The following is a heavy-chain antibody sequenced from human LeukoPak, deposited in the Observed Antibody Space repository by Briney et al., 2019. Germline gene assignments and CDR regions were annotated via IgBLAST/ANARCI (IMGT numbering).Heavy chain of an antibody. CDR2: ISGSGGST. V-gene: IGHV3-23*01. D-gene: IGHD1-26*01. J-gene: IGHJ4*02. CDR1: GFTFDDYA. Sequence: GGSLRLSCAASGFTFDDYAMHWVRRAPGKGLEWVSGISGSGGSTYYADSVKGRFTISRDNSKNTLYLQMNSLRAEDTAVYYCAKDQRSVGATDYWGQGTLVTVSS. CDR3: AKDQRSVGATDY.